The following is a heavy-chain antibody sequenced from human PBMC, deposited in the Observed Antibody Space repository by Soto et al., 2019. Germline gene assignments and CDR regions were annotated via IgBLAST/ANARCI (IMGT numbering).Heavy chain of an antibody. J-gene: IGHJ4*02. CDR1: GGSISSYY. CDR2: IYYSGST. Sequence: SETLSLTCTVSGGSISSYYWSWIRQPPGKGLEWIGYIYYSGSTNYNPSLKSRVTISVDTSKNQFSLKLSSVTAADTAVYYCARGGGIAVAFDYWGQGTLVPSPQ. V-gene: IGHV4-59*01. D-gene: IGHD6-19*01. CDR3: ARGGGIAVAFDY.